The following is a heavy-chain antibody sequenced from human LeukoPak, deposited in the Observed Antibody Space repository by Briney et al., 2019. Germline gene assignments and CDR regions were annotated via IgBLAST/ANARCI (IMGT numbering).Heavy chain of an antibody. CDR1: GGSISSYY. Sequence: SETLSLSCTVSGGSISSYYWSWIQQPPGKGLEWIGYIYYSGSTNYNPSLKSRVTISVDTSKNQFSLKLSSVTAADTAVYYCARGQWLARFDYWGQGTLVTVSS. CDR2: IYYSGST. CDR3: ARGQWLARFDY. D-gene: IGHD6-19*01. V-gene: IGHV4-59*01. J-gene: IGHJ4*02.